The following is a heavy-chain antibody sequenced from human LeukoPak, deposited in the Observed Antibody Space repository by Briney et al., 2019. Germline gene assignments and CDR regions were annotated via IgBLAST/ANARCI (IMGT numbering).Heavy chain of an antibody. Sequence: SETLSLTCAVYGGSFSGYYWSWIRQPPGKGLEWIGEINHSGSTNYNPSLKSRVTISVDTSKNQFSLKLSSVTAADTAVYYCARTLDYDSSGYPLSPWGQGTLVTVSS. D-gene: IGHD3-22*01. V-gene: IGHV4-34*01. J-gene: IGHJ5*02. CDR3: ARTLDYDSSGYPLSP. CDR1: GGSFSGYY. CDR2: INHSGST.